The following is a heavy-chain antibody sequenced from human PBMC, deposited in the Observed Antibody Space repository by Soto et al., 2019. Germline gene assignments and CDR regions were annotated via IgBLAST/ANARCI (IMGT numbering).Heavy chain of an antibody. D-gene: IGHD1-1*01. CDR3: ARHTNRRYYFDY. CDR1: SVSISNYK. CDR2: IDNSGST. Sequence: PSETLSLTCAVSSVSISNYKWSWIRQTPGKGLEWIGYIDNSGSTNYNPSLKSRVTISEDTSKNKFSLKLSSVTAADTAVYYCARHTNRRYYFDYWGLGTLVTVSS. J-gene: IGHJ4*02. V-gene: IGHV4-59*01.